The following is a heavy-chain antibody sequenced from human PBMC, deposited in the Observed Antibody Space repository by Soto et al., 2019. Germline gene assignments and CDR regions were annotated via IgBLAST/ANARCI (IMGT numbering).Heavy chain of an antibody. CDR1: GGSFSGYY. D-gene: IGHD6-13*01. CDR2: INHSGST. J-gene: IGHJ4*02. V-gene: IGHV4-34*01. CDR3: ARDGIAAAGLYYFDY. Sequence: QVQLQQWGAGLLKPSETLSLTCAVYGGSFSGYYWSWIRQPPGKGLEWIGEINHSGSTNYNPSLKGRVTISVDTSKNQFSLKLSSVTAADTAVYYCARDGIAAAGLYYFDYWGQGTLVTVSS.